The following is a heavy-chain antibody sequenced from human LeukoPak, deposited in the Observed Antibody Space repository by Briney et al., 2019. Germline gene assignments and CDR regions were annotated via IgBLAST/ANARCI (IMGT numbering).Heavy chain of an antibody. J-gene: IGHJ6*03. CDR1: GYTFTGYY. V-gene: IGHV1-2*02. Sequence: ASVKVSCKASGYTFTGYYMHWVRQAPGQGLEWMGWINPNSGGTNYAQKFQGRVTMTRDTSISTAYMELSRLRSDDTAVYYCARRKGYYYYMDVWGKGTTVTVSS. CDR2: INPNSGGT. CDR3: ARRKGYYYYMDV.